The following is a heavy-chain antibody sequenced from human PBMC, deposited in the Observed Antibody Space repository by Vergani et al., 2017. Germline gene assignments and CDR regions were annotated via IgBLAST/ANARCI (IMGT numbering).Heavy chain of an antibody. CDR2: IYWNDDK. CDR3: AHPTGDYGSGIHWFDP. D-gene: IGHD3-10*01. CDR1: GFSLSTSGVG. Sequence: QITLKESGPTLVKPTQTLTLTCTFSGFSLSTSGVGVGWIRQPPGKALEWLALIYWNDDKRYSPSLKSRLTITKDTSKNQVVLTMTNMDPVDTATYYCAHPTGDYGSGIHWFDPWGQGTLVTVSS. V-gene: IGHV2-5*01. J-gene: IGHJ5*02.